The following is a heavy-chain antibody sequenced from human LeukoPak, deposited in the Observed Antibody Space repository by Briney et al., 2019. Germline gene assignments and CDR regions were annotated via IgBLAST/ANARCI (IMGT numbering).Heavy chain of an antibody. CDR3: ARRAPGGSGSLYFDY. CDR1: GGSFSGYY. J-gene: IGHJ4*02. CDR2: INHSGST. Sequence: SEPLSLPCAVHGGSFSGYYWSGLRQPPGKGLEWIGEINHSGSTNYNPSPKSRVTISVDTSKNQCSLNLSSVTPADTAVYYCARRAPGGSGSLYFDYWGQGTLVTVSS. D-gene: IGHD3-10*01. V-gene: IGHV4-34*01.